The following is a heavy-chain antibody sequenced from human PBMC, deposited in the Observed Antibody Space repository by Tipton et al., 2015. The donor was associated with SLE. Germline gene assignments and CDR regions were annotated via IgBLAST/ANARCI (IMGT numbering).Heavy chain of an antibody. CDR2: INHSGST. CDR3: ARGQCTSCYYYYMDV. J-gene: IGHJ6*03. Sequence: TLSLTCAVYGGSFSGYYWSWIRQPPGKGLDWIGEINHSGSTNYNPSLKSRVTISVDTSKNQFSLKPSSVTAADTAVYYCARGQCTSCYYYYMDVWGKGTTVTVSS. D-gene: IGHD2-2*01. CDR1: GGSFSGYY. V-gene: IGHV4-34*01.